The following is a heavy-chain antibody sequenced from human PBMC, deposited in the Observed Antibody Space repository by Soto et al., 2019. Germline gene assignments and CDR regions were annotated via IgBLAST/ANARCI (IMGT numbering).Heavy chain of an antibody. J-gene: IGHJ6*02. D-gene: IGHD3-3*01. CDR3: ARDRYSYYDFWSGSLPYYYFGMDV. V-gene: IGHV3-30*03. Sequence: PGGFLRLSCAASGFTFSSYGMHWVRQAPGKGLEWVAVISYDGSNKYYADSVKGRFTISRDNSKNTLYLQMNSLRAEDTAVYYCARDRYSYYDFWSGSLPYYYFGMDVWGQGTTVTVSS. CDR1: GFTFSSYG. CDR2: ISYDGSNK.